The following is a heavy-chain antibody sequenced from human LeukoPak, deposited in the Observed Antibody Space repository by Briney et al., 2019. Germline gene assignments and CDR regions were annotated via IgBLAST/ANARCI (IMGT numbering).Heavy chain of an antibody. V-gene: IGHV4-59*01. D-gene: IGHD1-26*01. Sequence: SETLSLTCTVSGGSLSSYYWSWIRQPPGKGLEWIGYIYYSGSTNYNPSLKSRVTISVDTSKNQFSLKLSSVTAADTAVYYCARALGAVGDFDYWGQGTLVTVSS. CDR3: ARALGAVGDFDY. CDR1: GGSLSSYY. J-gene: IGHJ4*02. CDR2: IYYSGST.